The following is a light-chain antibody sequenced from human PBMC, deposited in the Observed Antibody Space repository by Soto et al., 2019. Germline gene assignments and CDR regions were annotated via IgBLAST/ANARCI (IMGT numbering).Light chain of an antibody. CDR3: QQRSNWPIT. V-gene: IGKV3D-20*02. CDR1: QSVSSSY. J-gene: IGKJ5*01. Sequence: EIVLTQSPCTLSLSPGERATLSCRASQSVSSSYLAWYQQKPGQAPRLLIYDASNRATGIPARFSGSGSGTDFTLTISSLEPADFAVYYCQQRSNWPITFGQGTRLEIK. CDR2: DAS.